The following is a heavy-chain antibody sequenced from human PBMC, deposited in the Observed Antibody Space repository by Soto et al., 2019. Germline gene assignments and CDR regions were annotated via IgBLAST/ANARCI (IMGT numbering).Heavy chain of an antibody. J-gene: IGHJ6*02. V-gene: IGHV3-30-3*01. CDR1: GFTFSSYA. CDR2: ISYDGSNK. CDR3: ARDADTAEYYGMDV. D-gene: IGHD5-18*01. Sequence: QVQLVESGGGVVQPGRSLRLSCAASGFTFSSYAMHWVRQAPGKGLEWVAVISYDGSNKYYADSVKGRFTISRDNYKNTLYLQMNSLRAEDTAVYYCARDADTAEYYGMDVWGQGTTVTVSS.